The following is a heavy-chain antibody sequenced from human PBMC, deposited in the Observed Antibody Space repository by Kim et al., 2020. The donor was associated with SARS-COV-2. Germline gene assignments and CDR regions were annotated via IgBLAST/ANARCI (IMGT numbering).Heavy chain of an antibody. CDR3: ARVAGPVSGSIDY. Sequence: GGSLRLSCVGSGFTFKDHGMSWVRQAPGKGLESVSSISWNGARIGYADSVKGRFTISRDNAKSSLYLEINSLSGDDTALYYCARVAGPVSGSIDYWGQGTLVTVSS. CDR2: ISWNGARI. D-gene: IGHD3-10*01. J-gene: IGHJ4*02. V-gene: IGHV3-20*04. CDR1: GFTFKDHG.